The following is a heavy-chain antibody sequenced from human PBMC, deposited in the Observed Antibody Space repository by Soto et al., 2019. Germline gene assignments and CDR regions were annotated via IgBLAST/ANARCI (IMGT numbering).Heavy chain of an antibody. CDR2: ISHSGTT. Sequence: PSETLSLTCAVSGGSVSSSNWWNWVRQPPGKGLEWIGEISHSGTTYYNPSLRSRVTISIDTSNNYFSLRLTSVTAEDTAVYYCARVRTSCSATSCYLDPWGQGTLVTV. CDR1: GGSVSSSNW. D-gene: IGHD2-2*01. J-gene: IGHJ5*02. CDR3: ARVRTSCSATSCYLDP. V-gene: IGHV4-4*02.